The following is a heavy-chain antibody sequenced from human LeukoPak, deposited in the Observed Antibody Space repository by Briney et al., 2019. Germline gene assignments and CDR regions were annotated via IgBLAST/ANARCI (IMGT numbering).Heavy chain of an antibody. CDR3: ATGLYSSGWYPVDY. Sequence: PGGSLRLSCAVSGFTFSRYWMNWVRQAPGKELEWVADIKQDGSEKYYVDSVKGRFTISRDNAKNSLYLQMNSLRADDTAVYYCATGLYSSGWYPVDYWGQGTLVTVSS. J-gene: IGHJ4*02. CDR1: GFTFSRYW. D-gene: IGHD6-19*01. CDR2: IKQDGSEK. V-gene: IGHV3-7*01.